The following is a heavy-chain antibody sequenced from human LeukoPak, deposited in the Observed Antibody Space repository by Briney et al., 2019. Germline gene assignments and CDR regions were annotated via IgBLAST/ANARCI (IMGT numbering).Heavy chain of an antibody. CDR2: INYRGYS. Sequence: SETLSLTCTVSGGSISNYYWSWIRQPPGKGLEWIGYINYRGYSNYNPSLKSRVTIPVDTSKSQLSLKLTSVTAADTAVYYCARRVDTMQPFDYWGQGTLVTVSS. D-gene: IGHD5-12*01. CDR3: ARRVDTMQPFDY. V-gene: IGHV4-59*08. CDR1: GGSISNYY. J-gene: IGHJ4*02.